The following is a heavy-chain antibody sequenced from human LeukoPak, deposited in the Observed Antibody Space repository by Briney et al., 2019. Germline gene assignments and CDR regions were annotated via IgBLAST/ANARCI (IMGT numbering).Heavy chain of an antibody. CDR2: IYYNGNT. J-gene: IGHJ4*02. D-gene: IGHD3-9*01. CDR1: GGSISTYY. V-gene: IGHV4-59*01. CDR3: ARADWSSYYFDY. Sequence: SETLSLTCTVSGGSISTYYWSWIRQPPGKGLEWIGYIYYNGNTNYNPSLKSRVTISVDTSKNQFSLKLTSVTAADSAVYFCARADWSSYYFDYWGQGTLVTVSS.